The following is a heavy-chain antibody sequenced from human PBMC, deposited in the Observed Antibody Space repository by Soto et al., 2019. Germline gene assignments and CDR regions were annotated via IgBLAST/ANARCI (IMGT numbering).Heavy chain of an antibody. D-gene: IGHD6-19*01. CDR1: GYTFNGYY. V-gene: IGHV1-2*02. CDR3: AIDGAFRRQELAGKLHWFIDF. J-gene: IGHJ2*01. CDR2: INPHTGGT. Sequence: QVQLVQSGAEVKKPRASVQVSCRASGYTFNGYYLHWVRQAPGEGPEWMGWINPHTGGTNYAQKLVGRVTMTGDTSISTAYMDMTSLRAADTALYYCAIDGAFRRQELAGKLHWFIDFWGQGTPVTVSS.